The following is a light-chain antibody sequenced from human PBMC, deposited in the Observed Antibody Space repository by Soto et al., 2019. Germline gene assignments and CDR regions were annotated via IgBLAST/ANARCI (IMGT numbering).Light chain of an antibody. CDR1: ASISTF. J-gene: IGKJ1*01. V-gene: IGKV1-39*01. CDR2: GAS. Sequence: DIRMTQSPSSLSASAGGRFTITFRASASISTFLNWYQQTPGKAPKLLIYGASSLQTGVPSRFSGSGSGTDFTLTISSLQPEDFATYYCQQSYITPWTFGQGTKVDIK. CDR3: QQSYITPWT.